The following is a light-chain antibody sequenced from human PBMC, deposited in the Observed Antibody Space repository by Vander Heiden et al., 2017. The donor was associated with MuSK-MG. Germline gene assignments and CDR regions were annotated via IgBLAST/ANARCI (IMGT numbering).Light chain of an antibody. CDR3: QQSDTTPVT. V-gene: IGKV1-39*01. CDR1: QSISRY. J-gene: IGKJ4*01. CDR2: EAS. Sequence: DIQMTQAPSSLSASAGDRVTITCRASQSISRYLNWYQQKPGKAPNLLIYEASFLQSGVPSRFSGSGSGTDFTLTISSLQPEDFATYYCQQSDTTPVTFGGGTKVEIK.